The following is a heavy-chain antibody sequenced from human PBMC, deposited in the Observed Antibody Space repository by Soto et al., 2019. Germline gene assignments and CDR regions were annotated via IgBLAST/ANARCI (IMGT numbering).Heavy chain of an antibody. D-gene: IGHD5-12*01. CDR3: ARGLGRSITVATTHFDY. J-gene: IGHJ4*02. CDR1: GGSFSGYY. CDR2: INHSGST. Sequence: SETLSLTCAVYGGSFSGYYWSWIRQPPGKGLEWIGEINHSGSTNYNPSLKSQVTISVDTSKNQFSLKLSSVTAADTAVYYCARGLGRSITVATTHFDYWGQGTLVTVSS. V-gene: IGHV4-34*01.